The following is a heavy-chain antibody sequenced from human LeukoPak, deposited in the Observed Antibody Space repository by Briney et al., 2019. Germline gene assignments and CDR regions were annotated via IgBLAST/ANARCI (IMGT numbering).Heavy chain of an antibody. J-gene: IGHJ4*02. CDR2: IVISGGTP. CDR3: ARDGGENSWEGYFDV. Sequence: PGESLRLSCAASGFNVSDYYMSWIRQSPGKGLEWVSHIVISGGTPYYTDSVKGRFTISRDTARNSVYLQMNSLRAEDTAVYYCARDGGENSWEGYFDVWGQGALVTVSS. CDR1: GFNVSDYY. V-gene: IGHV3-11*04. D-gene: IGHD2-21*01.